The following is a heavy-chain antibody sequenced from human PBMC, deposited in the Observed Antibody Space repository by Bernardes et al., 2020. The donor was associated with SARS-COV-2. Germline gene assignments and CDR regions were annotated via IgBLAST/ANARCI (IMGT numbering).Heavy chain of an antibody. D-gene: IGHD3-10*01. CDR3: AKVHGSGTYFNFPDY. Sequence: GGSLRLSCAASQFSFTNYAMTWLRQTAGKGPQWVSLISDNGGRTYYADSVKGRFTISRDNSKNTLDLQMNRLRVEDTAVYYCAKVHGSGTYFNFPDYWGQGTQVTVSS. J-gene: IGHJ4*02. CDR2: ISDNGGRT. CDR1: QFSFTNYA. V-gene: IGHV3-23*01.